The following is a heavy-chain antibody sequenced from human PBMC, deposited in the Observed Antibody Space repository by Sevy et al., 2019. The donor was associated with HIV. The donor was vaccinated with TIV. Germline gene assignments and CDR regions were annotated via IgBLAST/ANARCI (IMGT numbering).Heavy chain of an antibody. CDR1: GDSVSSNTAA. Sequence: SQTLSLTCAISGDSVSSNTAAWNWIRQSPSRGLEWLGRTYYRSKWFNDYAVSVISRISINPDTSKNLFSRQLNSVTPEDTAMYYCARDQSSVGSNWDSVAPADYGMDVWGQGTTVTVSS. CDR3: ARDQSSVGSNWDSVAPADYGMDV. V-gene: IGHV6-1*01. CDR2: TYYRSKWFN. J-gene: IGHJ6*02. D-gene: IGHD2-2*01.